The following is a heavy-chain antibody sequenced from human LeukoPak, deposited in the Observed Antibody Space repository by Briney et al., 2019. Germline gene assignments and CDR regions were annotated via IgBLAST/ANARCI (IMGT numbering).Heavy chain of an antibody. CDR3: ARARYHDFWSAYDI. J-gene: IGHJ3*02. V-gene: IGHV3-30*03. D-gene: IGHD3-3*01. CDR1: GFTFSSYG. Sequence: GGSLRLSCAASGFTFSSYGMHWVRQAPGKGLEWVALISYDGSNKYYAESVKGRFTISRDNSKNMLYLQMNSLRAEDTAVYYCARARYHDFWSAYDIWGQGTMVTVSS. CDR2: ISYDGSNK.